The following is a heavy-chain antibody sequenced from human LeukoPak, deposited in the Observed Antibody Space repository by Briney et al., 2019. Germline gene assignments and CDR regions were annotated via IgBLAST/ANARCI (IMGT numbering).Heavy chain of an antibody. Sequence: GRSLRLSCAASGFTFSSYAMHWVRQAPGKGLEWVAVISYDGSNKYYADSVKGRFTFSRDNSKNTLYLQMYSLRAEDTAVYYCARDDYGDYVDYWGQGTLVTVSS. CDR2: ISYDGSNK. D-gene: IGHD4-17*01. J-gene: IGHJ4*02. CDR1: GFTFSSYA. V-gene: IGHV3-30-3*01. CDR3: ARDDYGDYVDY.